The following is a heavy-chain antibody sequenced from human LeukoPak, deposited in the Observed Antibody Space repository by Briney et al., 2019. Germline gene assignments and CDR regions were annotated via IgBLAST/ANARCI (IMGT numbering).Heavy chain of an antibody. Sequence: SETLSLTCTVSGGSISVYYWSWIRQLPGKGLEWVGYIYYSGSTNYNPSLKGRLTISIDTYENKFSLKLSSVTAADTAVYYCAREYSSSSGRRAFDIWGQGTMVTVSS. V-gene: IGHV4-59*08. CDR3: AREYSSSSGRRAFDI. CDR2: IYYSGST. D-gene: IGHD6-6*01. CDR1: GGSISVYY. J-gene: IGHJ3*02.